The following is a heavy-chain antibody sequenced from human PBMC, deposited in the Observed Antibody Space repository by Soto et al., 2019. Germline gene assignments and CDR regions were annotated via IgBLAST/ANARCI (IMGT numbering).Heavy chain of an antibody. D-gene: IGHD2-15*01. Sequence: GASVKVSCKASGGTFSSYAISWVRQAPGQGLEWMGGIIPIFGTANYAQKFQGRVTITADESTSTAYMELSSLRADDTAVYYCARPSAVAAIMNFDYWGQGTLVTVSS. V-gene: IGHV1-69*13. J-gene: IGHJ4*02. CDR3: ARPSAVAAIMNFDY. CDR1: GGTFSSYA. CDR2: IIPIFGTA.